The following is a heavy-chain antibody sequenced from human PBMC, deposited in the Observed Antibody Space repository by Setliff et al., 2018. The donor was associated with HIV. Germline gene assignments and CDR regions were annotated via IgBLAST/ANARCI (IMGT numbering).Heavy chain of an antibody. CDR2: IYYSGST. J-gene: IGHJ6*03. CDR3: ARGTLVVPDARDYYYYLDV. V-gene: IGHV4-39*01. D-gene: IGHD2-2*01. Sequence: SETLSLTCIVSGGSISSSSYYWGWIRQPPGKGLEWTGSIYYSGSTYYNPSLKSRVAISIDTSKNQFSLKLSSVTAADTAVYYCARGTLVVPDARDYYYYLDVWGQGNTVTVSS. CDR1: GGSISSSSYY.